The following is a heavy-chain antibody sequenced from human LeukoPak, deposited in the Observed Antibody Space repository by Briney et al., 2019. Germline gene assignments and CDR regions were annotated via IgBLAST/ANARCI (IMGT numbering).Heavy chain of an antibody. J-gene: IGHJ4*02. D-gene: IGHD6-13*01. Sequence: GASVTVSCKASGYTFTGYYMHWVRQAPGQGLEWMGWINPNSGGTNYAQKFQGRVTMTRDTSISTAYMELSRLRSDDTAVYYCARVISSSWYYYFDYWGQGTLVTAST. V-gene: IGHV1-2*02. CDR1: GYTFTGYY. CDR2: INPNSGGT. CDR3: ARVISSSWYYYFDY.